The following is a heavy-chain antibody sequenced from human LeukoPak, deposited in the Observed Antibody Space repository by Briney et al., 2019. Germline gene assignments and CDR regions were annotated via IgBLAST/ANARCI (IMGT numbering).Heavy chain of an antibody. Sequence: SETLSLTCTVSGGSISSYYWSWIRQAPGKGLEWIGYIYYSGSTNYNPSLKSRVTISVDTSKNQFSLKLSSVTAADTAVYYCARQAVAGEYYFDYWGQGTLVTVSS. V-gene: IGHV4-59*08. CDR3: ARQAVAGEYYFDY. J-gene: IGHJ4*02. D-gene: IGHD6-19*01. CDR2: IYYSGST. CDR1: GGSISSYY.